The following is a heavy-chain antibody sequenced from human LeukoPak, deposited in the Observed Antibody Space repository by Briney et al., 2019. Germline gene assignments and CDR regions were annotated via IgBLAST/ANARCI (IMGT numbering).Heavy chain of an antibody. V-gene: IGHV3-23*01. J-gene: IGHJ4*02. CDR1: GFIFSTYA. CDR2: ISGSGGST. CDR3: AKYVVGDY. D-gene: IGHD2-15*01. Sequence: PGGSLRLSCATSGFIFSTYALSWVRQAPGKGLEWASSISGSGGSTYHADSVKGRFTISRDSSKNTLYLQMNSLRAEDTAVYYCAKYVVGDYWGQGTLVTVSS.